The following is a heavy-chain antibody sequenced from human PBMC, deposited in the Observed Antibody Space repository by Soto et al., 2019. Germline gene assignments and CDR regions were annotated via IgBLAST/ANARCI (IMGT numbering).Heavy chain of an antibody. V-gene: IGHV1-24*01. Sequence: ASVKVSCKVSGYTLTELSMHWLRQAPGKGLEWMGGFDPEDGETIYAQKFQGRVTMTEDTSTDTAYMELSSLRSEDTAVYYCATTYYYDSSGYYPFDYWGQGTLVTVSS. CDR3: ATTYYYDSSGYYPFDY. D-gene: IGHD3-22*01. J-gene: IGHJ4*02. CDR2: FDPEDGET. CDR1: GYTLTELS.